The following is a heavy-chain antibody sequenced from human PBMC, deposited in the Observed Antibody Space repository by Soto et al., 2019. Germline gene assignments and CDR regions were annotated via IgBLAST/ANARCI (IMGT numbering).Heavy chain of an antibody. J-gene: IGHJ5*02. CDR3: ARGAVTMVRGVIWFDP. D-gene: IGHD3-10*01. Sequence: SQTLSLTCAVYGGSFRGYYWSWIRQPPGKGLEWIGEINHSGSTNYNPSLKSRVTISVDTSKNQFSLKLSSVTAADTAVYYCARGAVTMVRGVIWFDPWGQGTLVTVSS. V-gene: IGHV4-34*01. CDR2: INHSGST. CDR1: GGSFRGYY.